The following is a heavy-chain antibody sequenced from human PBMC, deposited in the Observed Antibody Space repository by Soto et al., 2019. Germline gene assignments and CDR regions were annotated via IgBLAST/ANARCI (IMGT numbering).Heavy chain of an antibody. CDR1: GYTFTSYG. J-gene: IGHJ4*02. V-gene: IGHV1-18*01. D-gene: IGHD6-19*01. Sequence: QVQLVQSGAEVKKPGASVKVSCKASGYTFTSYGISWVRQAPGQGLEWMGWISAYNGNTNYAQKLQGRVTMTTDTSTSTADMELRSLRSDDTAVYYCARVVGGIAVAIDYFDYWGQGTLVTVSS. CDR3: ARVVGGIAVAIDYFDY. CDR2: ISAYNGNT.